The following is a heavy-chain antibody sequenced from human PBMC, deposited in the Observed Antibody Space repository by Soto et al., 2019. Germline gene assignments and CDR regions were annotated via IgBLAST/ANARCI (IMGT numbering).Heavy chain of an antibody. Sequence: SETLSLTCTVSVVSISSDGYYWSWIRQHPWKGLEWIGYIYYSGSTYYNPSLKSRVTISVDTSKNQFSLKLSSVTAADTAVYYCARGSKPAARTNQFLFDPLGQGILGPVSS. D-gene: IGHD6-13*01. J-gene: IGHJ5*01. CDR1: VVSISSDGYY. CDR2: IYYSGST. V-gene: IGHV4-31*03. CDR3: ARGSKPAARTNQFLFDP.